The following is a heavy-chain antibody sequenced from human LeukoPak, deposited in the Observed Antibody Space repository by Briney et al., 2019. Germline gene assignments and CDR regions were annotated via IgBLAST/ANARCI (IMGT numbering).Heavy chain of an antibody. D-gene: IGHD3-22*01. Sequence: TGGSLRLSCAASGFTFSSYGIHWVRQAPGKGLEWVAFIRYDGSNKYYADSVKGRFTISRDNSKNTLYLQMNSLRAEDTAVYYCAIVEDYDSSGYYPGQHWGQGTLVTVSS. V-gene: IGHV3-30*02. CDR3: AIVEDYDSSGYYPGQH. CDR1: GFTFSSYG. J-gene: IGHJ1*01. CDR2: IRYDGSNK.